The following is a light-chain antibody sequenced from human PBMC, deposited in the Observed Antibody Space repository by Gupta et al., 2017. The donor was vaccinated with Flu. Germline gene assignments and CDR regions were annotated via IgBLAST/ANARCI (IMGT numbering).Light chain of an antibody. CDR3: SALDSSISAVV. J-gene: IGLJ2*01. V-gene: IGLV10-54*02. CDR1: SNIVGNQG. Sequence: QAGLTQPPSVSKGLRQTATLTCTGNSNIVGNQGAAWLQQNQGHPPKLLSYRNNNRPSGISERFSASRSGNTASLTITGLQPEDEADYYCSALDSSISAVVFGGGTKLTVL. CDR2: RNN.